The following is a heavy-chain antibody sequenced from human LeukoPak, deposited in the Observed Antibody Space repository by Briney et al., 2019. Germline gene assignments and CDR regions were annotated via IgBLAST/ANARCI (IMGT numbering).Heavy chain of an antibody. CDR1: GGTFSSYA. V-gene: IGHV1-69*05. CDR2: IIPIFGTA. D-gene: IGHD3-3*01. J-gene: IGHJ6*03. CDR3: ARARAPLRFLEWSPTPSYYYYYMDV. Sequence: SVKVSCKASGGTFSSYAISWVRQAPGQGLEWMGGIIPIFGTANYAQKFQGRVTITTDESTSTAYMELSSLGSEDTAVYYCARARAPLRFLEWSPTPSYYYYYMDVWGKGTTVTVSS.